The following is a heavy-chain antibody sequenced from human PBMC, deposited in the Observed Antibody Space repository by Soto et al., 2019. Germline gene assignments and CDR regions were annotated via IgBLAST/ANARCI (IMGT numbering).Heavy chain of an antibody. V-gene: IGHV4-34*01. CDR3: ARGEWADRFAN. CDR1: GESLNYFY. D-gene: IGHD1-26*01. CDR2: VYSDGTT. Sequence: VQLQQWGAGLLKPSETLSLTCAVYGESLNYFYWSWIRQAPGKGLEWIGEVYSDGTTNYNPSVKGRAAISVVASSSQFSLRLTSVTAADTALYSCARGEWADRFANWGQGTLVTVSS. J-gene: IGHJ4*02.